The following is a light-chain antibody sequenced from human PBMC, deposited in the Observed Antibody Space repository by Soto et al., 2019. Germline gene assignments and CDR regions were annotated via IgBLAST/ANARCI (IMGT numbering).Light chain of an antibody. V-gene: IGKV3-20*01. Sequence: EIVLTQSPGTLSLSSGEIATRSCRGIQSVITDSLALYQQRPGQAPRPLIYVASRRATCTPVRFSGSLSVTDFILTISRLEPEDFAVKYCQRYVTSEVSFGGGSKV. J-gene: IGKJ4*01. CDR1: QSVITDS. CDR2: VAS. CDR3: QRYVTSEVS.